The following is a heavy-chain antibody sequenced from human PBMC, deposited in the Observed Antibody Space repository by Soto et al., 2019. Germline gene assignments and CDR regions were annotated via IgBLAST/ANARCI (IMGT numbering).Heavy chain of an antibody. Sequence: ASVKVSCKASGYTFTSYDINWVRQATGQGLEWMGWMNPNSGNTGYAQKFQGRVTMTRNTSISTAYMELSSLRSEDTAVYYCAREGYYDFWSGDLEVDAFDIWGQGTMVTVSS. CDR1: GYTFTSYD. V-gene: IGHV1-8*01. D-gene: IGHD3-3*01. CDR3: AREGYYDFWSGDLEVDAFDI. J-gene: IGHJ3*02. CDR2: MNPNSGNT.